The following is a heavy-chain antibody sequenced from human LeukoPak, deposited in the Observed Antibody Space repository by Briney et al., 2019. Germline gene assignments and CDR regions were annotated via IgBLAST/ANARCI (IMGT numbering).Heavy chain of an antibody. Sequence: GASLKISCECSGSILTSYWIAWVRQLPGKDLEWMGIIYPGDSYTTYSPSFQGQVTISADKSISTAYLPWRGLKASDTAMYYCARRSGSDALDIWGQGTMVTVSS. J-gene: IGHJ3*02. D-gene: IGHD3-10*01. V-gene: IGHV5-51*01. CDR1: GSILTSYW. CDR3: ARRSGSDALDI. CDR2: IYPGDSYT.